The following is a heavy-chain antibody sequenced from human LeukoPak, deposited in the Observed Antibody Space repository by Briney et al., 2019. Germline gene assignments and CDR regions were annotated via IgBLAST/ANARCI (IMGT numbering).Heavy chain of an antibody. V-gene: IGHV3-23*01. CDR1: GFSFSSYA. D-gene: IGHD2-15*01. CDR2: ITDSGGNT. Sequence: GGSLRLPCAASGFSFSSYAMTWVRQAPGKGPEWISSITDSGGNTYSADSVKGRFTISRDNSKNTLYLQMNSLRDEDTAVYYCAKAPERSCNGASCNPLDSSGHGTLVTVSS. J-gene: IGHJ5*01. CDR3: AKAPERSCNGASCNPLDS.